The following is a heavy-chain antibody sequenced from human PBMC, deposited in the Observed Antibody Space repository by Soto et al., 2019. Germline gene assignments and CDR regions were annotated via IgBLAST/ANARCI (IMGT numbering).Heavy chain of an antibody. CDR2: TYYRSKWYS. Sequence: QTLSLTCAISGDSVSNTSAAWSWIRQSPSRGLEWLGRTYYRSKWYSDYAVSVKSRITINPDTSKNQFSLQLNSVTPEDTAVYYCARGSYYSGWVWGQGTLVTVSS. CDR1: GDSVSNTSAA. V-gene: IGHV6-1*01. D-gene: IGHD6-19*01. CDR3: ARGSYYSGWV. J-gene: IGHJ4*02.